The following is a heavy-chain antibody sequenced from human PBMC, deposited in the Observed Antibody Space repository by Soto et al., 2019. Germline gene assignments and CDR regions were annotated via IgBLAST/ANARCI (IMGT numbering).Heavy chain of an antibody. CDR1: GFTFSSYA. CDR3: AHKEAMLFGAFDI. Sequence: EVQLLESGGGLVQPGGSLRLSCAAAGFTFSSYAMSWVRQAPGKGLEWVSAISGSGGSTYYADSVKGRFTISRDNSKNTLYLQMNSLRAEDTAVYYCAHKEAMLFGAFDIWGQGTMVTVSS. J-gene: IGHJ3*02. V-gene: IGHV3-23*01. CDR2: ISGSGGST. D-gene: IGHD2-21*01.